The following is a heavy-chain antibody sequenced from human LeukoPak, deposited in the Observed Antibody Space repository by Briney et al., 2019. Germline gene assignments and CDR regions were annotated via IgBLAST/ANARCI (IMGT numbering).Heavy chain of an antibody. CDR1: GYTFTGYY. D-gene: IGHD6-19*01. V-gene: IGHV1-69*06. Sequence: GASVKVSCKASGYTFTGYYMHWVRQAPGQGLEWMGGIIPIFGTANYAQKFQGRVTITADKSTSTAYMELSSLRSEDTAVYYCARGPVSGWRYNWFDPWGQGTLVTVSS. CDR2: IIPIFGTA. CDR3: ARGPVSGWRYNWFDP. J-gene: IGHJ5*02.